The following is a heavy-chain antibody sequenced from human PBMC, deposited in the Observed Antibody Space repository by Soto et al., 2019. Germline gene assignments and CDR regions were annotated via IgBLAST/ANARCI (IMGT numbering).Heavy chain of an antibody. D-gene: IGHD3-3*01. Sequence: SETLSLTCTVSGGSVSSGSYYWSWIRQPPGKGLEWIGYIYYSGSTNYNPSLKSRVTISVDTSKNQFSLKLSSVTAADTVVYYCARSKSGSPRYYYYGMDVWGQGTTVTVSS. CDR3: ARSKSGSPRYYYYGMDV. CDR1: GGSVSSGSYY. V-gene: IGHV4-61*01. CDR2: IYYSGST. J-gene: IGHJ6*02.